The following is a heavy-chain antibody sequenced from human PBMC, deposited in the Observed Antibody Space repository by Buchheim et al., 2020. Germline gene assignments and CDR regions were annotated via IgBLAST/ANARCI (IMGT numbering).Heavy chain of an antibody. V-gene: IGHV4-30-2*01. Sequence: QLQLQESGSGLVKPSQTLSVTCTVSGCSISNGGFSWNWIRQPPGKGLEWIGCIYYSEDSYYNPSLKSRVTMSVDGSRNQISLRLTFVTAADAAVYYCVKGSGIYYRPMDVWGQGTT. CDR3: VKGSGIYYRPMDV. CDR2: IYYSEDS. J-gene: IGHJ6*02. CDR1: GCSISNGGFS. D-gene: IGHD3-22*01.